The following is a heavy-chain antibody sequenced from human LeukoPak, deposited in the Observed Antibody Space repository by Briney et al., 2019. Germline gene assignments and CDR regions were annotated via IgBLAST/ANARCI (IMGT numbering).Heavy chain of an antibody. CDR3: ARDPRAPTVAYDAFDI. CDR2: IIPIFGTA. CDR1: GGTFSSYA. Sequence: GASAKVSCKASGGTFSSYAISWVRQAPGQGLEWMGGIIPIFGTANYAQKFQGRVTITADESTSTAYMELSSLRSEDAAVYYCARDPRAPTVAYDAFDIWGQGTMVTVSS. D-gene: IGHD2-15*01. J-gene: IGHJ3*02. V-gene: IGHV1-69*13.